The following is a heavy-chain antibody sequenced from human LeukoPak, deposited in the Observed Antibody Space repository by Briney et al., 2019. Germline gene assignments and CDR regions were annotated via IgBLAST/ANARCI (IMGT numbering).Heavy chain of an antibody. CDR2: IYFTGDT. CDR3: ARGGLGIMITFGGVTTPFDH. D-gene: IGHD3-16*01. V-gene: IGHV4-39*07. CDR1: GGSISSSSYY. Sequence: PSETLSLTCTVSGGSISSSSYYWGWIRQPPGKGLEWIGSIYFTGDTYYNPSLKGRVTISVDTSKNQCSLKLSSVTAADTAVYYCARGGLGIMITFGGVTTPFDHWGQGTLVTVSS. J-gene: IGHJ4*02.